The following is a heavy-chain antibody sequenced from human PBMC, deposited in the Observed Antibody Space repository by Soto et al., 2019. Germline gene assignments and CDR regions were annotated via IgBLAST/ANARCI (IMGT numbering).Heavy chain of an antibody. V-gene: IGHV4-39*01. D-gene: IGHD3-10*01. CDR2: IYYSGST. Sequence: SETLSLTCTVSGASISSSSYYWGWIRQPPGKGLEWIGDIYYSGSTYYNPSLKSRVTISVDTSKNQFSLKLTSVTAADTAVYYCARRGAMVRGFITSLGHFDPWGQGTLVTVSS. J-gene: IGHJ5*02. CDR1: GASISSSSYY. CDR3: ARRGAMVRGFITSLGHFDP.